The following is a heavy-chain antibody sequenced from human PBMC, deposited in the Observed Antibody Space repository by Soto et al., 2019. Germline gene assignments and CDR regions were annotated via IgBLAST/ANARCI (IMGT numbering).Heavy chain of an antibody. CDR2: VSGSGRTT. V-gene: IGHV3-23*04. Sequence: EVQLVESGGGLVQPGGSLRLSCAASGFSFSNYAMSWVRQGPGKGLEWVSGVSGSGRTTYYADSVKGRLTISRDNSENTLYLRMNSLRVEDTDVYYCARAQPTTVTPLGYWGQGTLVTVSS. D-gene: IGHD4-17*01. CDR3: ARAQPTTVTPLGY. CDR1: GFSFSNYA. J-gene: IGHJ4*02.